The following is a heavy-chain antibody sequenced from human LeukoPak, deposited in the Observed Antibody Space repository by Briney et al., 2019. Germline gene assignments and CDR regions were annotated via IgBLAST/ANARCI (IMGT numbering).Heavy chain of an antibody. Sequence: SVKVSYKASGVTFSSYAISWVRQAPGQGLEWMGRIIPILGIANYAQKFQGRVTITADKSTSTAYMELSSLRSEDTAVYYCAVLATINHYWGQGTLVTVSS. CDR2: IIPILGIA. J-gene: IGHJ4*02. CDR3: AVLATINHY. CDR1: GVTFSSYA. D-gene: IGHD5-12*01. V-gene: IGHV1-69*04.